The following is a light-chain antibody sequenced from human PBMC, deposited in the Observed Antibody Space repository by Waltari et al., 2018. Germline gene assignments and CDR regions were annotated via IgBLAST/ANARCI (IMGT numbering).Light chain of an antibody. J-gene: IGKJ1*01. V-gene: IGKV3-20*01. CDR3: QKYGSLPAT. CDR1: QAVSRF. Sequence: EIVLTQSPGSLSLSPGERATLSCSASQAVSRFLAWYQQKPGQARSLLIYETSTRATGIPDRFSGSGSGTDFSLTISRLEPGDFAVYYCQKYGSLPATFGQGTKVEIK. CDR2: ETS.